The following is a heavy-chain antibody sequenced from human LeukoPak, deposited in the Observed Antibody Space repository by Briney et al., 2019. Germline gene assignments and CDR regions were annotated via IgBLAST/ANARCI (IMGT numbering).Heavy chain of an antibody. D-gene: IGHD2-15*01. CDR1: GFTFSSYA. Sequence: QAGGSLRLSCAASGFTFSSYAMSWVRQAPGKGLEWVSGISGSGGSTYYADSVKGRFTISRDNSKNTLYLQMNSLRAEDTAVYYCAKGCRGGSCYVRFDYWGQGTLVTVSS. CDR2: ISGSGGST. J-gene: IGHJ4*02. CDR3: AKGCRGGSCYVRFDY. V-gene: IGHV3-23*01.